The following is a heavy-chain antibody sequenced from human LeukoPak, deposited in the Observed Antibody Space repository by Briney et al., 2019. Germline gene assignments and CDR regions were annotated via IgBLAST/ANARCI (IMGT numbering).Heavy chain of an antibody. CDR3: ARVVSYYDSSGYHYYFDY. J-gene: IGHJ4*02. D-gene: IGHD3-22*01. Sequence: SETLSLTCTVSGGSISSYYWSWIRQPPGKGLEWIGYIYYSGSTNYNPSLKSRVTISVDTSKNHFSLKLSSVTAADTAVYYCARVVSYYDSSGYHYYFDYWGQGTLVTVSS. CDR2: IYYSGST. V-gene: IGHV4-59*01. CDR1: GGSISSYY.